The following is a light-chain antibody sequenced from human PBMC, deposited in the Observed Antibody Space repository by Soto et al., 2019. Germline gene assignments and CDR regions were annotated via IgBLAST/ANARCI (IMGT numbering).Light chain of an antibody. V-gene: IGKV3-15*01. CDR3: QQYNNRWT. Sequence: ILMTQSPATLSVSPGEGATLSCRASQSVNSNLAWYQQKPGQAPRLLIYGASISATGIPARFSRSGSGTDFTVTISSLQSADFAVSYCQQYNNRWTFGQVTKVEIK. J-gene: IGKJ1*01. CDR2: GAS. CDR1: QSVNSN.